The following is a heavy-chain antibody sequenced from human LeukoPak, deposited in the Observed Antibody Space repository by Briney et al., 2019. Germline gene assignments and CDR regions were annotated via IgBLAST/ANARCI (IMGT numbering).Heavy chain of an antibody. V-gene: IGHV3-53*01. Sequence: PGGSLRLSCAASGLTVSSNYMSWVRQAPGKGLEWVSLIYSSGSTYYADSVKGRFTISRDNSKNTLYLQMNSLTAEDTAVYYCARDGSMVRYNWFDPWGQGTLVTVSS. D-gene: IGHD4/OR15-4a*01. CDR2: IYSSGST. CDR1: GLTVSSNY. CDR3: ARDGSMVRYNWFDP. J-gene: IGHJ5*02.